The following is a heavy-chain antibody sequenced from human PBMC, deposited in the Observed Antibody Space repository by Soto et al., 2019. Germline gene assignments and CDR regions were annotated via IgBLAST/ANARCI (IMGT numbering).Heavy chain of an antibody. D-gene: IGHD3-10*01. Sequence: ASVKVSCKASGYTFTTYTMHWVRQAPGQGLEWMGWISAYNGNTNYAQKLQGRVTMTTDTSTSTAYMELRSLRSDDTAVYYCARDSGFGPYFDYWGQGTLVTVSS. J-gene: IGHJ4*02. CDR2: ISAYNGNT. CDR3: ARDSGFGPYFDY. CDR1: GYTFTTYT. V-gene: IGHV1-18*01.